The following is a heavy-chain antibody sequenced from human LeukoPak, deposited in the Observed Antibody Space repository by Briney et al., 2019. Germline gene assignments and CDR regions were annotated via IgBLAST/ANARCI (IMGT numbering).Heavy chain of an antibody. J-gene: IGHJ4*02. Sequence: GGSLRLSCAASGFTFSSYWMSWVRQAPGKGLEWVANTKQDGSEKYYVDSVKGRFTISRDNAKNSLYLQMNSLRAEDTAVYYCARGYDILTGYSIGDYWGQGTLVTVSS. D-gene: IGHD3-9*01. CDR1: GFTFSSYW. V-gene: IGHV3-7*01. CDR2: TKQDGSEK. CDR3: ARGYDILTGYSIGDY.